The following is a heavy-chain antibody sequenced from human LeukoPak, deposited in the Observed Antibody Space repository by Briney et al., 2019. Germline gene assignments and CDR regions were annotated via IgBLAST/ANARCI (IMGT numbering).Heavy chain of an antibody. Sequence: SQTLSLTCAVSGGSISSGGYSWSWIRQPPGKGLEWIGYIYHSGSTYYNPSLKSRVTISVDRSKNQFSLKLSSVTAADTAIYYCARAVSGRFDYWGQGTLVTVSS. CDR2: IYHSGST. D-gene: IGHD6-19*01. J-gene: IGHJ4*02. CDR1: GGSISSGGYS. V-gene: IGHV4-30-2*01. CDR3: ARAVSGRFDY.